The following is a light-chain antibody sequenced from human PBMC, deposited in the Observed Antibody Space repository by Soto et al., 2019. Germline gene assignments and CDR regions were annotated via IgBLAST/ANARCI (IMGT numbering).Light chain of an antibody. CDR2: GAS. V-gene: IGKV3-15*01. CDR3: QQYNNWPLT. Sequence: EIVMTQSPATLSVSPGERATLSCRASQSVSSNLAWYQQKPGQAPRLLIYGASTRATGIPARFSGSGSGTEFXXTITXLQSEDFAVYYCQQYNNWPLTFGQGTRVEIK. CDR1: QSVSSN. J-gene: IGKJ1*01.